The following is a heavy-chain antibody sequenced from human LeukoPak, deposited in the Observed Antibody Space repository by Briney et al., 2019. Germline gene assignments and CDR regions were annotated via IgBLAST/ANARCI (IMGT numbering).Heavy chain of an antibody. D-gene: IGHD3-10*02. CDR3: ARDPYVSNFDY. Sequence: GSLRLSCAASGFTFSNYWMSWVRQAPGKGPEWMGNIKEDGSVAYYVDSVKGRFTISRDNAQNSLYLHMHSLRVEDTAVYYCARDPYVSNFDYWGLGTLVTVSS. CDR1: GFTFSNYW. J-gene: IGHJ4*02. V-gene: IGHV3-7*03. CDR2: IKEDGSVA.